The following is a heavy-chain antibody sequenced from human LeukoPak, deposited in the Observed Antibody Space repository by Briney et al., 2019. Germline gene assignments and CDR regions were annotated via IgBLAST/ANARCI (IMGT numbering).Heavy chain of an antibody. Sequence: GGSLRLSCVASGFTFSNYAMSWVRQAPGKGLEWVSTISGSGGSTYYADSVRGRFTISRDNSKNTLYLQMNNLRAEDTAVYYCARDPGIAVAGYYYYGMDVWGQGTTVTVPS. V-gene: IGHV3-23*01. CDR1: GFTFSNYA. CDR3: ARDPGIAVAGYYYYGMDV. CDR2: ISGSGGST. D-gene: IGHD6-19*01. J-gene: IGHJ6*02.